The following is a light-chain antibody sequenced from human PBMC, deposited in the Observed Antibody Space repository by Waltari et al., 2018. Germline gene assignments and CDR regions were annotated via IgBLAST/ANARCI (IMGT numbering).Light chain of an antibody. CDR1: QSVLYSSNSRNC. CDR2: WAS. Sequence: DIVMTQSPDSLGVSLGERATINCKSIQSVLYSSNSRNCLAWFQQRPGQPPKLLIYWASTRESGVPDRFSGSGSGTDFTLTISSLQAEDVAIYYCQQYYTTPYTFGQGTKLDIK. V-gene: IGKV4-1*01. J-gene: IGKJ2*01. CDR3: QQYYTTPYT.